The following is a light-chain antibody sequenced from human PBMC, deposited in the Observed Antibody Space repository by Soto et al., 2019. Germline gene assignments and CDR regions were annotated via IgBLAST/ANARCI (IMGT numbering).Light chain of an antibody. CDR3: QQYYSPPPT. J-gene: IGKJ2*01. CDR1: QNVFYRSINKNY. Sequence: DIVMTQSPDSLAVSLGERATINCLSSQNVFYRSINKNYLAWYQQKPGQPPKLLIYWASTRESGVPDRFSGSGSGTEFTLTISSLQAEDVAVYYCQQYYSPPPTFGQGTNLEIK. V-gene: IGKV4-1*01. CDR2: WAS.